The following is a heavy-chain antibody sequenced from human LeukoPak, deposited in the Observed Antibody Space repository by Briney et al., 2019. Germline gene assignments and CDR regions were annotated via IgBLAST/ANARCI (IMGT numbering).Heavy chain of an antibody. CDR2: IYHSGST. D-gene: IGHD3-22*01. V-gene: IGHV4-30-2*01. J-gene: IGHJ4*02. Sequence: SETLSLTCAVSGGSISCGGYSWSWIRQPPGKGLEWIGYIYHSGSTYYNPSLKSRVTISVDRSKNQFSLKLSSVTAADTAVYYCARGGEPNYYDSSGYYYPFDYWGQGTLVTVSS. CDR3: ARGGEPNYYDSSGYYYPFDY. CDR1: GGSISCGGYS.